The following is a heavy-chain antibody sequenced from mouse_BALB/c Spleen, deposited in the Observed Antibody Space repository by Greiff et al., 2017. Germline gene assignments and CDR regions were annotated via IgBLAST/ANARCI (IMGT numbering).Heavy chain of an antibody. D-gene: IGHD2-1*01. Sequence: VQLQQSGPGLVAPSQSLSITCTVSGFSLTSYGVHWVRQPPGKGLEWLGVIWAGGSTNYNSALMSRLSISKDNSKSQVFLKMNSLQTDDTAMCYCARVYGNQPYYYAMDYWGQGTSVTVSS. J-gene: IGHJ4*01. CDR3: ARVYGNQPYYYAMDY. CDR1: GFSLTSYG. V-gene: IGHV2-9*02. CDR2: IWAGGST.